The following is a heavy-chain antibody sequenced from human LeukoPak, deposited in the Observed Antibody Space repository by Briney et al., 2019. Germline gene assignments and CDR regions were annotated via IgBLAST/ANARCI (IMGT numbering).Heavy chain of an antibody. CDR1: GGSISSSNW. CDR2: IYHSGST. Sequence: SETLSLTCTVSGGSISSSNWWSWVRQPPGKGLEWIGEIYHSGSTNYNPSLKSRVTISVDKSKNQFSLKLSSVTAADTAVYYCASLIDDGDRGYFDYWGQGTLVTVSS. J-gene: IGHJ4*02. CDR3: ASLIDDGDRGYFDY. V-gene: IGHV4-4*02. D-gene: IGHD4-17*01.